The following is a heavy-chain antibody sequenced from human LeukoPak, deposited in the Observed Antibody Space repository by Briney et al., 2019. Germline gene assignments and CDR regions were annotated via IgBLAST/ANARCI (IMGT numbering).Heavy chain of an antibody. D-gene: IGHD6-19*01. CDR2: IYYSGST. CDR3: AGERGEEYSSGWYKRNYFDN. CDR1: GGSISSSNYY. J-gene: IGHJ4*02. V-gene: IGHV4-39*07. Sequence: PSETLSLTCTVSGGSISSSNYYWGWIRQPPGKGLEWIGSIYYSGSTYYNPSLESRVAISADMPKNQFSLKLTSVTGADTAVYYCAGERGEEYSSGWYKRNYFDNWGQGIRVTVSS.